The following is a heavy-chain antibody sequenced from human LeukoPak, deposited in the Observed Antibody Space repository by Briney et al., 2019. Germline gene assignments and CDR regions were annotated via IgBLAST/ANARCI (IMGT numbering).Heavy chain of an antibody. Sequence: NPGGSLRLSCAASGFTFSSYSMNWVRQAPGKGLEWVSSISSSRNYIYYADSVKGRFTISRDNAKNSLYLQMNSLRAEDTAVYYCVRLIVGPHLLAFDIWGQGTMVTVSS. V-gene: IGHV3-21*01. J-gene: IGHJ3*02. CDR3: VRLIVGPHLLAFDI. CDR1: GFTFSSYS. CDR2: ISSSRNYI. D-gene: IGHD3-22*01.